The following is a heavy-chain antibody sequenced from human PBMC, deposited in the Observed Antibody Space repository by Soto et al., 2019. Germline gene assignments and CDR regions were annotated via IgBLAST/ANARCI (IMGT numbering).Heavy chain of an antibody. V-gene: IGHV3-23*01. J-gene: IGHJ5*02. D-gene: IGHD2-2*01. CDR1: GFTFSSYA. CDR2: ISGSGGST. CDR3: AKHGSDIVVVPAARSNWFDP. Sequence: PGGSLRLSCAASGFTFSSYAMSWVRQAPGKGLEWVSAISGSGGSTYYADSVKGRFTISRDNSKNTLYLQMNSLRAEDTAVYYCAKHGSDIVVVPAARSNWFDPWGQGTLVTVSS.